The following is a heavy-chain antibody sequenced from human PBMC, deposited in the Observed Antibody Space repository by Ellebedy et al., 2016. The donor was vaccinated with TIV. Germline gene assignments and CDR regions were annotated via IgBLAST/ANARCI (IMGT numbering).Heavy chain of an antibody. CDR2: IIPIFGTA. CDR1: GGTFSSYA. Sequence: ASVKVSCKASGGTFSSYAISWVRQAPGQGLEWMGGIIPIFGTANYAQKFQGRVTITADESTSTAYMELRSLRSDDTAVYYCARAVSGYEFDYWGQGTLVTVSS. J-gene: IGHJ4*02. V-gene: IGHV1-69*13. CDR3: ARAVSGYEFDY. D-gene: IGHD5-12*01.